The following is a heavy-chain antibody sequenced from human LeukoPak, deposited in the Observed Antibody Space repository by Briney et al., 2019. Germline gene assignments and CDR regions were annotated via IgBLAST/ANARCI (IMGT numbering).Heavy chain of an antibody. CDR2: VHNSGTT. J-gene: IGHJ4*02. V-gene: IGHV4-4*07. D-gene: IGHD5-12*01. CDR1: GGSMITYH. Sequence: SETLSLTCTVSGGSMITYHWSWIRQPAGKELEWIGRVHNSGTTKFNPSLSSRVTMSVDMPKNQFSLKLTSVTAADTAVYYCARGGDASGYYYRIDNWGQGTPVTVSS. CDR3: ARGGDASGYYYRIDN.